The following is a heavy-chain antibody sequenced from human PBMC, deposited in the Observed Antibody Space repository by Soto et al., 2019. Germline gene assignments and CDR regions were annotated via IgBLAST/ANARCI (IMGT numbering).Heavy chain of an antibody. CDR3: ARVYCSGGSCYGIDY. CDR2: INPSGGST. D-gene: IGHD2-15*01. V-gene: IGHV1-46*01. CDR1: GYTFTSYY. Sequence: ASVKVSCKASGYTFTSYYMHWVRQAPGQGLEWMGIINPSGGSTSYAQKFQGRVTMTRDTSTSRVYMELSSLRSEDTAVYYCARVYCSGGSCYGIDYWGQGTLVTVSS. J-gene: IGHJ4*02.